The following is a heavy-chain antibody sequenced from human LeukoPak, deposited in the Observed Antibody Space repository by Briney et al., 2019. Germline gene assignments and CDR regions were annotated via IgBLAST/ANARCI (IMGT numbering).Heavy chain of an antibody. D-gene: IGHD3-22*01. CDR3: ARSFDSSGVAFES. V-gene: IGHV6-1*01. J-gene: IGHJ4*02. CDR2: TYYRTKWYN. CDR1: GDSVSSNSAA. Sequence: SQTLSLTCAISGDSVSSNSAAWNWIRQSPSRGLEWLGRTYYRTKWYNDYAVSVNSRITINPDTSKNQFSLQLNSVTPEGTAVYYCARSFDSSGVAFESWGQGTLVTVSS.